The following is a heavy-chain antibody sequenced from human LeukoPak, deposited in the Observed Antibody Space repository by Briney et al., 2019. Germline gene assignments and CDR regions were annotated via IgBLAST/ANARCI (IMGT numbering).Heavy chain of an antibody. D-gene: IGHD3-22*01. J-gene: IGHJ4*02. CDR2: IYHSGST. V-gene: IGHV4-38-2*02. CDR1: GSGYSISGGFY. CDR3: AGQFDSSGSYFY. Sequence: PSETLSLTCTVSGSGYSISGGFYWGWIRQPPGKGLEWIGSIYHSGSTHYNPSLKSRATISVDTSKNQFSLKLKFVTAADTAVYYCAGQFDSSGSYFYWGQGTLVTVSS.